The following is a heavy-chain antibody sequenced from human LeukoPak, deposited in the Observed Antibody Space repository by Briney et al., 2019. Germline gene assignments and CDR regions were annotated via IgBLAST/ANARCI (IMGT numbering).Heavy chain of an antibody. V-gene: IGHV3-7*01. J-gene: IGHJ4*02. CDR1: GFTFSSYW. CDR2: IKQYGSEK. Sequence: GGSLKLSCAASGFTFSSYWMSLVRQAPGKGLEGVANIKQYGSEKYYVDSVKGRFTISRDNAQKPRYLQVDSPEADDPRAYYRSRNLNYYGSGSSYWGQGTLVTVSS. D-gene: IGHD3-10*01. CDR3: SRNLNYYGSGSSY.